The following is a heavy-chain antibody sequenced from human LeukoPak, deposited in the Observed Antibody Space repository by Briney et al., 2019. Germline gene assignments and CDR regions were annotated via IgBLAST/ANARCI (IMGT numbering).Heavy chain of an antibody. J-gene: IGHJ3*02. Sequence: GASVKVSCKASGYTFTSYGISWVRQAPGQGLEWMGWISAYNGNTNYAQKLQGRVIMTTDTSTSTAYMELRSLRSDDTAVYYCVYYDSSGLNAFDIWGQGTMVTVSS. D-gene: IGHD3-22*01. V-gene: IGHV1-18*01. CDR3: VYYDSSGLNAFDI. CDR2: ISAYNGNT. CDR1: GYTFTSYG.